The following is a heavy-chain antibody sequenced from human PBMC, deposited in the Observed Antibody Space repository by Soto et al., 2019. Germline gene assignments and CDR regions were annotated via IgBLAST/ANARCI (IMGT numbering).Heavy chain of an antibody. CDR3: LGEHTPGDDAFDI. CDR2: IIPIFGTA. J-gene: IGHJ3*02. Sequence: QVQLVQSGAEVKKPGSSVKVSCKASGGTFSSHAISWVRQSPGQGLEWMGGIIPIFGTANYAQNFQGRVAITADESRSPAYMELTRLRSEDTAVYYCLGEHTPGDDAFDIWGQGTMVTVSS. CDR1: GGTFSSHA. D-gene: IGHD3-16*01. V-gene: IGHV1-69*12.